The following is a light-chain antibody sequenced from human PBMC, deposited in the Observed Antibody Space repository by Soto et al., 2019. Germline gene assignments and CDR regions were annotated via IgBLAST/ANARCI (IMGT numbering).Light chain of an antibody. CDR2: GAY. V-gene: IGKV3-20*01. CDR1: QSVSSSY. Sequence: EIVLTQSPGTLSLSPGERATLSCRASQSVSSSYVAWYQQKPGQAPRLLIYGAYSRATGIPDRFSGSGSGTDFTLTISRLAPEDFAVYYCQQYGSSPTYTFGQGTKLEIK. J-gene: IGKJ2*01. CDR3: QQYGSSPTYT.